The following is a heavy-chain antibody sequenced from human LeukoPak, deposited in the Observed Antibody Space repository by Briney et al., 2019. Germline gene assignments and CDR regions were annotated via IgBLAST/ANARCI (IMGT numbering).Heavy chain of an antibody. D-gene: IGHD3-22*01. Sequence: VGSLRLSCAASGFTFSSYAMSWVRQAPGKGLEWVSAISGSGGSTYYADSVKGRFTISRDNSKNTLYLQMNSLRAEDTAVYYCAKDSPYYYDSSGYCQKWGQGTLVTVSS. V-gene: IGHV3-23*01. CDR3: AKDSPYYYDSSGYCQK. J-gene: IGHJ4*02. CDR1: GFTFSSYA. CDR2: ISGSGGST.